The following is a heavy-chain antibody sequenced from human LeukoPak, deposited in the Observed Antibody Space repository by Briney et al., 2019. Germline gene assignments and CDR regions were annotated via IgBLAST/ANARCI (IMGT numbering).Heavy chain of an antibody. CDR2: ISGSGDDP. V-gene: IGHV3-23*01. J-gene: IGHJ4*02. CDR3: ARGKQWLESYYFDY. Sequence: GGSLRLSCAASGFSFGMFAMAWVRQAPREGLEWVSSISGSGDDPKYADSVKGRFTISRDNSKNTLYLQMNSLRAEDTAVYYCARGKQWLESYYFDYWGQGTLVTVSS. D-gene: IGHD6-19*01. CDR1: GFSFGMFA.